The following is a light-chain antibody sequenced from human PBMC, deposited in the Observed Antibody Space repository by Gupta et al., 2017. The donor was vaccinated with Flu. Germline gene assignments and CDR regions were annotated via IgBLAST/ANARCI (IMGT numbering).Light chain of an antibody. CDR1: QSINRW. J-gene: IGKJ1*01. CDR2: KAS. Sequence: PSTLSASVGDKVTTTCRASQSINRWLAWCQQRPGEAPKYLIYKASTLETGVPSRFSGSGSGTEFTLTISGLQPDDFATYYCQQDDSPPWTFGQGTKVEI. CDR3: QQDDSPPWT. V-gene: IGKV1-5*03.